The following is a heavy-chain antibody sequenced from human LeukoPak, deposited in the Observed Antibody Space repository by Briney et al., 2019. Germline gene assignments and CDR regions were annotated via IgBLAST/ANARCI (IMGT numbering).Heavy chain of an antibody. CDR3: AKEGDSSSWYDLYDY. CDR2: IDYSGST. J-gene: IGHJ4*02. D-gene: IGHD6-13*01. CDR1: GGSISDYY. Sequence: PSETLPLTCTVSGGSISDYYWNWIRQPPGKGLEWIGYIDYSGSTKFNPSLKSRVIISADTPKNQFSLKLTSVTAADTAVYYCAKEGDSSSWYDLYDYWGQGTLVTVSS. V-gene: IGHV4-59*01.